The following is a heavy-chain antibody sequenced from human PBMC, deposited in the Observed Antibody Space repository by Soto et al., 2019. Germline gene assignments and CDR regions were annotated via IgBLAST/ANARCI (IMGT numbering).Heavy chain of an antibody. Sequence: EVQLLESGGNLVQPGGSLRLSCAASGFTFSNYGMNWVRQAPGKGLEWVSAISGGGTSPHYADSVKGRFTISRDNSKNTLSLKMNSLRADDTALYYCAKSGIVATMRTFSWFDSWGQGTLVTVSS. CDR1: GFTFSNYG. CDR3: AKSGIVATMRTFSWFDS. J-gene: IGHJ5*01. D-gene: IGHD2-2*01. V-gene: IGHV3-23*01. CDR2: ISGGGTSP.